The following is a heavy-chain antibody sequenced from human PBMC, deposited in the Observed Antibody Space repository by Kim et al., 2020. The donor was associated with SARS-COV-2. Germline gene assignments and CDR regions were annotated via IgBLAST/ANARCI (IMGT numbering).Heavy chain of an antibody. D-gene: IGHD5-18*01. CDR1: GFTFSSYW. J-gene: IGHJ4*02. Sequence: GGSLRLSCAASGFTFSSYWMSWVRQAPGKGLEWVANIKQDGSEKYYVDSVKGRFTISRDNAKNSLYLQMNSLRAEDTAVYYCARVVEPPRIQLWYTYYFDYWGQGTLVTVSS. CDR3: ARVVEPPRIQLWYTYYFDY. CDR2: IKQDGSEK. V-gene: IGHV3-7*01.